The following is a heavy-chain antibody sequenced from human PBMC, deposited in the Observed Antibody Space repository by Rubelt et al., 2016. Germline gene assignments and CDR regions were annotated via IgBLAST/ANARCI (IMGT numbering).Heavy chain of an antibody. CDR3: TRKIGAFGV. CDR1: GFSLSTSGVG. CDR2: IYWNDDK. J-gene: IGHJ3*01. Sequence: QITLKESGPTLVKPTQTLTLTCTFSGFSLSTSGVGVGWIRQPPGKALEWLALIYWNDDKRYSPSLKSRLTITKDTSKSQVVLTMTNIDPVDTATYYCTRKIGAFGVWGQGTMVTVSS. V-gene: IGHV2-5*01.